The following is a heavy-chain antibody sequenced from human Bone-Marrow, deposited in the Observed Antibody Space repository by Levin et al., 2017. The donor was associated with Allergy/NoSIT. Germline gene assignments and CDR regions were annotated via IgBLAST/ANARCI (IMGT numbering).Heavy chain of an antibody. CDR3: AREGGEMANLYFDY. CDR2: ISYDGSNK. D-gene: IGHD5-24*01. CDR1: GFTFSSYA. J-gene: IGHJ4*02. V-gene: IGHV3-30-3*01. Sequence: GESLKISCAASGFTFSSYAMHWVRQAPGKGLEWVAVISYDGSNKYYADSVKGRFTISRDNSKNTLYLQMNSLRAEDTAVYYCAREGGEMANLYFDYWGQGTLVTVSS.